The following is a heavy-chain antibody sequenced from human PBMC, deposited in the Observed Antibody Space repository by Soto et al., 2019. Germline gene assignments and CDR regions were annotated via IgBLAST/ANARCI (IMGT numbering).Heavy chain of an antibody. D-gene: IGHD2-21*01. CDR1: GFTFSSYW. V-gene: IGHV3-74*01. J-gene: IGHJ4*02. CDR2: INTGASTT. CDR3: ARPWGDTYSYTLGY. Sequence: EVQLVESGGGLVQPGGSLRLSCAASGFTFSSYWMHWVRQAPGKGLVWVSRINTGASTTNYADSVKGRFTVSRDNAKNTLYLQMNSLSPDDSAVYYCARPWGDTYSYTLGYWGQGTLVTVSS.